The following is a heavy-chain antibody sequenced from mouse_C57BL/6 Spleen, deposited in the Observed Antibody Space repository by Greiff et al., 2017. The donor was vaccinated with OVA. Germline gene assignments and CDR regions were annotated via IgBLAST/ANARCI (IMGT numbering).Heavy chain of an antibody. Sequence: VQLQQSGPELVKPGASVKISCKASGYTFTDYYMDWVKQSHGKSLEWIGDINPNNGGTSYNQKYKGKVTLTDNKSSRTAYMELRSLTSEDSAVYYCARRDGYYNWCFDVWGTGTTVTVSA. D-gene: IGHD2-3*01. CDR2: INPNNGGT. J-gene: IGHJ1*03. CDR1: GYTFTDYY. CDR3: ARRDGYYNWCFDV. V-gene: IGHV1-26*01.